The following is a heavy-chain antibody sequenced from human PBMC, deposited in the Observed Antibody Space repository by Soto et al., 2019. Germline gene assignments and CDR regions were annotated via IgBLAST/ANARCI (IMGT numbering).Heavy chain of an antibody. Sequence: QLQLQESGPGLVKPSETLSLTCSVSGGSISSRSYYLGWIRQPPGKGLEWIGSIYHSGSTYYNSSLQGRVTISVDTSESLFSLKLISVTAADTAVYYCARHRCSSTNWQSYYYGLDVWGQGTTVIFSS. CDR3: ARHRCSSTNWQSYYYGLDV. D-gene: IGHD2-2*01. CDR1: GGSISSRSYY. CDR2: IYHSGST. J-gene: IGHJ6*02. V-gene: IGHV4-39*01.